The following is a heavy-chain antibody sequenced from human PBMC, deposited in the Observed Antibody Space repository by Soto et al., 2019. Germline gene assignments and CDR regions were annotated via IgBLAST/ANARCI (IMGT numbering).Heavy chain of an antibody. D-gene: IGHD4-4*01. V-gene: IGHV1-18*04. J-gene: IGHJ6*02. CDR2: ISAYNGNT. Sequence: WXSVKVSFKASGYTFTSYGISWVRQAPGQGLEWMGWISAYNGNTNYAQNLQGGVTMTTDTSTSTAYMELRSLRSDDTAVYYCARGEGVDYSNYGDYYYYGMDVWGQGTTVTVSS. CDR1: GYTFTSYG. CDR3: ARGEGVDYSNYGDYYYYGMDV.